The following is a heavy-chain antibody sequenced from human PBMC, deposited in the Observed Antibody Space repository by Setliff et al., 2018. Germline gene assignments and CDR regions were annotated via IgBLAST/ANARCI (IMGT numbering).Heavy chain of an antibody. CDR3: ARAGPTVTFFRVLVISWWDP. V-gene: IGHV4-34*01. Sequence: SETLSLTCAVYGGSFSGYYWSWIRQPPGKGLEWIGEINHSGSSNYNPSLKSRVTISVDTSKNQFSLKLSSVTAADTATYYCARAGPTVTFFRVLVISWWDPWGQGSLVTAPQ. CDR1: GGSFSGYY. D-gene: IGHD3-3*01. CDR2: INHSGSS. J-gene: IGHJ5*02.